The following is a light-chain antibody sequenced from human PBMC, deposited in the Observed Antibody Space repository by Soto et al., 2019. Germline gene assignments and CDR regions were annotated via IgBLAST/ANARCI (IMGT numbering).Light chain of an antibody. CDR3: QQYKSWPPT. V-gene: IGKV3-15*01. CDR1: QSLTSS. CDR2: GAS. J-gene: IGKJ2*01. Sequence: EIVMTQSPATLSLSPGERATLSCRASQSLTSSLAWYQQRPGQGPRLLVHGASTRATGFPARFSGSGSETEFTLTISSLQSEYSAVYYCQQYKSWPPTFGQGTKLEIK.